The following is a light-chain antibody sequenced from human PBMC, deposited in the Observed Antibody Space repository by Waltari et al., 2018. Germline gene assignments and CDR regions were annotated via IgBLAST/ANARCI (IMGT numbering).Light chain of an antibody. CDR3: QQYGSSPPYT. CDR2: GAS. Sequence: EIVLTQSPGTLSLSPGERATLSCRASQSVSSSYLAWYQQKPGPAPRLLSYGASSRATGIPDRFSGSGSGTDFTLTISRLEPEDFAVYDCQQYGSSPPYTFGQGTKLEIK. V-gene: IGKV3-20*01. CDR1: QSVSSSY. J-gene: IGKJ2*01.